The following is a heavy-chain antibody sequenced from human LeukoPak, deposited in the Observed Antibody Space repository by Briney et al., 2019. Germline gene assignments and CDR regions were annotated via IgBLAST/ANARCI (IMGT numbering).Heavy chain of an antibody. CDR3: ARVLSSGWSDPLFDY. D-gene: IGHD6-19*01. Sequence: SETLSLTCTVSGGSISSYYWSWIRQPPGKGLEWIGYIYYSGSTNYNPSLKSRVTISVDTSKNQFSLKLSSATAADTAVYYCARVLSSGWSDPLFDYWGQGTLVTVSS. V-gene: IGHV4-59*01. CDR1: GGSISSYY. CDR2: IYYSGST. J-gene: IGHJ4*02.